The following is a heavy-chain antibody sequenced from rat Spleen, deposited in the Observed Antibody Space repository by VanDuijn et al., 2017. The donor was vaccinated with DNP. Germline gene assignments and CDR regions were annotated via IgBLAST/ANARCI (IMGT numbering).Heavy chain of an antibody. V-gene: IGHV5-20*01. Sequence: EVQLVESGGGLVQPGRSLKISCSASGFTFSDYYLAWVRQAPTKGLEWVAYISYDGGSTYYRDSVKGRFTISRDNSKSTLYLQMDSLRSENTATYYCATENTDYWGQGVMVTVSS. J-gene: IGHJ2*01. CDR2: ISYDGGST. CDR3: ATENTDY. CDR1: GFTFSDYY.